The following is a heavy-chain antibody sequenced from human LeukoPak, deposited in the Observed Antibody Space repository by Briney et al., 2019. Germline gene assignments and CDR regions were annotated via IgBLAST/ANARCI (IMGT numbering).Heavy chain of an antibody. CDR1: GGSISAYY. CDR2: IYYSASA. J-gene: IGHJ4*02. CDR3: ARDKVPGDY. Sequence: PSETLSLTCTVSGGSISAYYWNWIRQPPGKGLEWIGYIYYSASANYNPALKSRVTISVDTSKNQFSLKLSSVTAADTAVYFCARDKVPGDYWGQGTLVTVSS. V-gene: IGHV4-59*01. D-gene: IGHD1-1*01.